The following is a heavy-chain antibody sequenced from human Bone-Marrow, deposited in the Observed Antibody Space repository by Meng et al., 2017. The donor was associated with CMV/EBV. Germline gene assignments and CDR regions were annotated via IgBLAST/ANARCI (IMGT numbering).Heavy chain of an antibody. CDR3: AAWDDAFDI. CDR1: GFTFSSYA. CDR2: ISYDGSNK. V-gene: IGHV3-30*04. J-gene: IGHJ3*02. Sequence: GESLKISCAASGFTFSSYAMHWVRQAPGKGLEWVAVISYDGSNKYYADSVKGRFTISRDNSKNTLYLQMNSLRAEDTAVYYCAAWDDAFDIWGQGTMVTV. D-gene: IGHD1-26*01.